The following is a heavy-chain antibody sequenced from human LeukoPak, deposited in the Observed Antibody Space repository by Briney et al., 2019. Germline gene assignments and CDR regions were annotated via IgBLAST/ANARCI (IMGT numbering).Heavy chain of an antibody. Sequence: SETLSLTCTVSGGSINGYYWSWIRQPPGKGLEWIGYIYYSGSTKYNPSLQSRVTISVDTSKNQFSLKLNSVTAADTAVYYCAGGEAAVSTIWYFVLWGRGPLVTVSS. CDR3: AGGEAAVSTIWYFVL. CDR2: IYYSGST. J-gene: IGHJ2*01. V-gene: IGHV4-59*01. CDR1: GGSINGYY. D-gene: IGHD2/OR15-2a*01.